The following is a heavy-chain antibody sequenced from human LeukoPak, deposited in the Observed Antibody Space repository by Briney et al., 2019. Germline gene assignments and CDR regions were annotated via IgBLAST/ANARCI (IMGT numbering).Heavy chain of an antibody. CDR1: GFTFSGYA. V-gene: IGHV3-30-3*01. J-gene: IGHJ4*02. D-gene: IGHD1-26*01. CDR2: ISYDGSNK. Sequence: GGSLRLSCAASGFTFSGYAMHWVRQAPGKGLEWVAVISYDGSNKYYADSVKGRFTISRDNSKNTLYLQMNSLRAEDTAVYYCARVLLDYWGQGTLVTVSS. CDR3: ARVLLDY.